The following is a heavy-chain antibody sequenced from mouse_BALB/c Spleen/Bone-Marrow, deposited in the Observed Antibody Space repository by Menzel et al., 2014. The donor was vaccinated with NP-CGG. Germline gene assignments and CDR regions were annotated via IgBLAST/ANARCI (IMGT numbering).Heavy chain of an antibody. Sequence: SGPELVKPGASVKISCKTSGYAFSSSWMNWVKQRPGQGPEWIGWIYPGDGSTKYNEKFKGKTTLTADKSSSTAYMLLSSLTSEDSAVYYCARRGFDEGYYAMDYWGQGTSVTVSS. CDR2: IYPGDGST. V-gene: IGHV1-82*01. CDR1: GYAFSSSW. J-gene: IGHJ4*01. CDR3: ARRGFDEGYYAMDY.